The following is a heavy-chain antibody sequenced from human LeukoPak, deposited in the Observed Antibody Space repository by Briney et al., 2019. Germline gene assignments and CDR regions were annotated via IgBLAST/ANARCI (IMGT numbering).Heavy chain of an antibody. CDR3: AKDGYYDSSGYSDY. J-gene: IGHJ4*02. D-gene: IGHD3-22*01. CDR2: ISGSGGST. CDR1: GFTFSSYA. Sequence: GGSLRLSCAASGFTFSSYAMSWVRQAPGKGLEWVSAISGSGGSTYYADSVKGRFTISRDNSKNTLYLQMSSLRAEDTAVYYCAKDGYYDSSGYSDYWGQGTLVTVSS. V-gene: IGHV3-23*01.